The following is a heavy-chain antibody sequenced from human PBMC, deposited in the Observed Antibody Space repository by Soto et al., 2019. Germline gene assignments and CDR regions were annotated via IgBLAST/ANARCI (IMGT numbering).Heavy chain of an antibody. Sequence: QITLKESGPTLVKPRQTLTLTCTFSGFSLSTSGVGVGWIRQPPGKALEWLALIYWDDDKRYSPSLKRRLTITKDNSKNQVVLTMTNMDPVDTATYYCAHIGSGSYAVTYFAYWGQGTLVTVSS. CDR1: GFSLSTSGVG. J-gene: IGHJ4*02. CDR2: IYWDDDK. D-gene: IGHD3-10*01. V-gene: IGHV2-5*02. CDR3: AHIGSGSYAVTYFAY.